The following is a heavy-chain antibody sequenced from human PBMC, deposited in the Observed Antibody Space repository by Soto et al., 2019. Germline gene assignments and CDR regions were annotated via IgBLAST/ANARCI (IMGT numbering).Heavy chain of an antibody. J-gene: IGHJ4*02. D-gene: IGHD5-12*01. CDR3: ARRGDIYARPLDY. CDR2: IKQDGSEK. CDR1: GFTFSSYW. Sequence: EVQLVESGGGLVQPGGSLRLSCAASGFTFSSYWMSWVRQAPGKGLEWVANIKQDGSEKYYVDSVKGRFTISRDNAKNSLYLQMNSLRAEDTAVYYCARRGDIYARPLDYWGQGTLVTVSS. V-gene: IGHV3-7*01.